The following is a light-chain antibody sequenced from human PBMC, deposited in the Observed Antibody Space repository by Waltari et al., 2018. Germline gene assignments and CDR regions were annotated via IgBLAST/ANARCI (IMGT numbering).Light chain of an antibody. Sequence: DIVMSQSPFSLPFTPGELASIACRSSQSLLHRNVNNYLDWYLQKPGQSPQLLFYLGSNRASGVPDRFSASGSGTDFTLKISRVEAEDVGVYYRMQSLLALWTFGQGTKVEIK. J-gene: IGKJ1*01. CDR1: QSLLHRNVNNY. CDR3: MQSLLALWT. V-gene: IGKV2-28*01. CDR2: LGS.